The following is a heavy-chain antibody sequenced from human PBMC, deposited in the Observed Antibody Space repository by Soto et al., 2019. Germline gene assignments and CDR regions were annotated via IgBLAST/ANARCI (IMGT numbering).Heavy chain of an antibody. CDR2: VHHTGNT. D-gene: IGHD3-10*01. CDR3: ARRREDHVDHHFGHLFDA. Sequence: SETLSLTCAASVDSIRDSFWSWVRQPPGKGLEWIGLVHHTGNTNYNPSLETRVTMLIDASANHFSLTLTSVTPADAAIYYCARRREDHVDHHFGHLFDAWGQGTMVTVSS. CDR1: VDSIRDSF. J-gene: IGHJ5*02. V-gene: IGHV4-59*01.